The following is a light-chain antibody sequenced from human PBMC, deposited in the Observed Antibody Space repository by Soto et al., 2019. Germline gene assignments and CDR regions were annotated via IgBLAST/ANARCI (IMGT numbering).Light chain of an antibody. CDR2: GAS. V-gene: IGKV3-15*01. J-gene: IGKJ1*01. Sequence: IVMTQSPATLSVSPGERATLSCRASQYVSTNLAWYQQKPGQAPRLLIYGASTRATGIPARFSGSGSGTEFTLTISSLQSEDFAVYFCQQYHNWPWTFGQGTKVEIK. CDR3: QQYHNWPWT. CDR1: QYVSTN.